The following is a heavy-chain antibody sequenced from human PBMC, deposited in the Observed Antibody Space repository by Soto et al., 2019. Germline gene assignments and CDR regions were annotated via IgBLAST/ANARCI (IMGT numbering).Heavy chain of an antibody. J-gene: IGHJ6*02. CDR2: INSDGSST. Sequence: TGGSLRLSCAASGFTFSNYWMHWVRQAPGKGLVWVSRINSDGSSTSYADSVKGRFTITRDNAKNTLYLQMNSLGAEDTAVYYCARDRVYYDSSGYYQDYGMDVWGQGTTVTVSS. CDR3: ARDRVYYDSSGYYQDYGMDV. V-gene: IGHV3-74*01. CDR1: GFTFSNYW. D-gene: IGHD3-22*01.